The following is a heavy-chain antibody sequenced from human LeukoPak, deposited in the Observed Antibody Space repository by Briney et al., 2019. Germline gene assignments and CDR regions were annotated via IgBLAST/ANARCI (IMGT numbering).Heavy chain of an antibody. Sequence: GGSLRLSCAASGFTVSSNYMSWVRQAPGKGLEWVSVIYSGGSTYYADSAKGRFTISRHNSKNTLYLQMNSLRAEDTAVYYCARDSSPVLNGMDVWGQGTTVTVSS. V-gene: IGHV3-53*04. CDR1: GFTVSSNY. CDR3: ARDSSPVLNGMDV. D-gene: IGHD6-13*01. CDR2: IYSGGST. J-gene: IGHJ6*02.